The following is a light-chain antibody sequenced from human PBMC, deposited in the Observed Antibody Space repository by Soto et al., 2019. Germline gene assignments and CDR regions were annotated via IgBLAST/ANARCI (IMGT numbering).Light chain of an antibody. CDR2: RNS. J-gene: IGLJ2*01. CDR3: AAWDDSLSVL. CDR1: SSNIGSYY. V-gene: IGLV1-47*01. Sequence: QSVLTQPPSASGTPGQRVTISCFGSSSNIGSYYVYWYQQLPGTAPKLLIYRNSQRPSGVPDRFSGSKSGTSASLAISGLRSEDEAGYYCAAWDDSLSVLFGGGTKLTVL.